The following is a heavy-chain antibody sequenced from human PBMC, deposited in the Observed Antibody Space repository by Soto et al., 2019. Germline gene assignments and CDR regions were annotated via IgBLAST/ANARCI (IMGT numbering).Heavy chain of an antibody. Sequence: EGSLRLSCSASGFTFRSYAIHWVRQAPGKGLEYVSALSGDGRRTYYADSVKGRFTVFRDNSKNTLFLQMSSLRVEDTAVYYCVKGNWAYSYNNWFDPWGQGTLVTVSS. CDR3: VKGNWAYSYNNWFDP. CDR1: GFTFRSYA. CDR2: LSGDGRRT. V-gene: IGHV3-64D*06. J-gene: IGHJ5*02. D-gene: IGHD5-18*01.